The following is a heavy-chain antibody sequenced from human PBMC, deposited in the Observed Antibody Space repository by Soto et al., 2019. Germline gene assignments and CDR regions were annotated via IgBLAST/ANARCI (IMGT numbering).Heavy chain of an antibody. CDR1: GGSVSSGSYY. CDR2: IYYSGST. J-gene: IGHJ6*02. V-gene: IGHV4-61*01. Sequence: SETLSLTCTVSGGSVSSGSYYWSWIRQPPGKGLEWIGHIYYSGSTNYNPSLKSRVTISVDTSKNQFSLKLSSVTAADTAVYYCARDRVAASDDYYYYYGMDVWGQGTTVTVSS. CDR3: ARDRVAASDDYYYYYGMDV. D-gene: IGHD6-19*01.